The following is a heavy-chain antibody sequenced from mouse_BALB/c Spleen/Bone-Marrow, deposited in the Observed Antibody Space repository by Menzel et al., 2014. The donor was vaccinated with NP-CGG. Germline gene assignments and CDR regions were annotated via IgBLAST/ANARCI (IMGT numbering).Heavy chain of an antibody. J-gene: IGHJ3*01. V-gene: IGHV10-1*02. CDR2: IRSKSNNYAT. CDR1: GFTLNTYA. D-gene: IGHD2-4*01. Sequence: EVQLVESGGGLVQPKGSLKLSCAASGFTLNTYAMNWVRQAPGKGLEWVARIRSKSNNYATYYADSVKDRFTISRDDSQSMLYLQMNNLKTEDTAMYYCVRQNYDYAWFAYWGQGTLVTVSA. CDR3: VRQNYDYAWFAY.